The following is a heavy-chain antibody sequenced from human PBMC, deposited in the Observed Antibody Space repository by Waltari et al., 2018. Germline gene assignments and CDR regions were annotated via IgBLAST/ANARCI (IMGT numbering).Heavy chain of an antibody. CDR3: ARLMVRGVRRGGAFDI. V-gene: IGHV5-51*01. D-gene: IGHD3-10*01. Sequence: EVQLAQSGAAVKKPGASLKISCKGSGYRFTSYCHRWGRQMPGKGLEWMGIIYPGDSDTRYSPSFQGQVTISADKSISTAYLQWSSLKASDTAMYYCARLMVRGVRRGGAFDIWGQGTMVTVSS. CDR2: IYPGDSDT. CDR1: GYRFTSYC. J-gene: IGHJ3*02.